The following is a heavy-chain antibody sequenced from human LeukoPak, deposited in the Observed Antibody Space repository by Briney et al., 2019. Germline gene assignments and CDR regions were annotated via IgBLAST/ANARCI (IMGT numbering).Heavy chain of an antibody. Sequence: GRSLRLSCAASGFTFSSYGMHWVRQAPGKGLEWVAVISYDGSNRYYADSVKGRFTISRDNSKNSLYLQMNSLRPEDTAVYYCAKSEEWASYFDYWGQGTLVAVSS. D-gene: IGHD3-3*01. J-gene: IGHJ4*02. CDR2: ISYDGSNR. CDR3: AKSEEWASYFDY. CDR1: GFTFSSYG. V-gene: IGHV3-30*18.